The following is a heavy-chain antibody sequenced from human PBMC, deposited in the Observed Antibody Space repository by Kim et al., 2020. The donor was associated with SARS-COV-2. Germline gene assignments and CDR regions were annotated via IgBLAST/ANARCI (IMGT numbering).Heavy chain of an antibody. D-gene: IGHD3-10*01. Sequence: SETLSLTCTVSGGSISSSSYYWGWIRQPPGKGLEWIGSIYYSGSTYYNPSLKSRVTISVDTSKNQFSLKLSSVTAADTAVYYCARHVAHRGTFDYLGQGTLVTVSS. CDR3: ARHVAHRGTFDY. CDR2: IYYSGST. CDR1: GGSISSSSYY. J-gene: IGHJ4*02. V-gene: IGHV4-39*01.